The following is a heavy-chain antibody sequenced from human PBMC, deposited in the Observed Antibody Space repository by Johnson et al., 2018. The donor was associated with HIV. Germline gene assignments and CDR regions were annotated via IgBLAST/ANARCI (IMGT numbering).Heavy chain of an antibody. CDR2: ISYDGSNK. CDR3: ARQFRSVGAPDAFDI. Sequence: QVQLVESGGGVVQPGRSLRLSCVVSGFTFSSYGMHWVRQAPGKGLEWVAVISYDGSNKYYADSVKGRFTISRDNSKNTLYLQMNSLRAEDTAMYYCARQFRSVGAPDAFDIWGQGTMVTVSS. D-gene: IGHD4-23*01. CDR1: GFTFSSYG. J-gene: IGHJ3*02. V-gene: IGHV3-30*19.